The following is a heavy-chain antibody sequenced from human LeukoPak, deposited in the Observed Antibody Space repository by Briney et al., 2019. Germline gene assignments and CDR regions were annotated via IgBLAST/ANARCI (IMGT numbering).Heavy chain of an antibody. V-gene: IGHV3-23*01. CDR2: ISSGGGST. CDR3: VILDYDDSEGYPDF. Sequence: GGSLRLSCAASGFTFSMFGMTWVRQTPGKGLEWVSAISSGGGSTYYADSVKGRFTISRDNSKNTLYLQVNSLRAEDTAVYYCVILDYDDSEGYPDFWGQGTLVTVSS. CDR1: GFTFSMFG. D-gene: IGHD3-22*01. J-gene: IGHJ4*02.